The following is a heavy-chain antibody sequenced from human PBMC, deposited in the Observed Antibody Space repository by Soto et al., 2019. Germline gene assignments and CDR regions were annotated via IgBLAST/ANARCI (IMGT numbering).Heavy chain of an antibody. Sequence: EVQLVESGGGLVQSGGSLGLSCAASGFSFSSYWMHWLRQAPGKGLVWVARISSDGSSTTYADSANGRFTISRDNAANTLYLQMSSLRAEDTAVYYCAREYYGVLTGYYNDYWGQGTLVTVSS. V-gene: IGHV3-74*01. CDR2: ISSDGSST. D-gene: IGHD3-9*01. J-gene: IGHJ4*02. CDR3: AREYYGVLTGYYNDY. CDR1: GFSFSSYW.